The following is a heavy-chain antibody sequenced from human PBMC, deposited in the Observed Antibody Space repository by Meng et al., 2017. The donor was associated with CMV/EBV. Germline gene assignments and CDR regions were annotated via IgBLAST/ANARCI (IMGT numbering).Heavy chain of an antibody. CDR1: GFTFSSYS. CDR2: ISSSSSTI. V-gene: IGHV3-48*04. Sequence: GESLKISCAASGFTFSSYSMNWVRQAPGKGLEWVSYISSSSSTIYYADSVKGRFTISRDNAKNTLYLQMNSLRAEDTAVYYCAREFTGTPWAIDYWGQGTLVTVSS. D-gene: IGHD1/OR15-1a*01. J-gene: IGHJ4*02. CDR3: AREFTGTPWAIDY.